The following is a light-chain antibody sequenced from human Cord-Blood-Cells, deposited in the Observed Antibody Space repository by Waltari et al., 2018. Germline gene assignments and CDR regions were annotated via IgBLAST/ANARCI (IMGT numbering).Light chain of an antibody. CDR1: QSVSSSY. CDR3: QQYGSSPCT. J-gene: IGKJ1*01. V-gene: IGKV3-20*01. Sequence: EIVLTQSPGTLSLSPGERATLSCRASQSVSSSYLAWYQQKPGQAARLLIHGETSRATGIPDRFSGSGSGTDFTLTISRLEPEDFAVYYCQQYGSSPCTFGQGTKVEIK. CDR2: GET.